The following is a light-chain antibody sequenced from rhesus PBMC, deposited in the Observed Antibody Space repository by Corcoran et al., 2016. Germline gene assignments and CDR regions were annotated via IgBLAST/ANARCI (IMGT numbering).Light chain of an antibody. J-gene: IGKJ2*01. V-gene: IGKV7-13*01. Sequence: DIVLTQSPASLAVSPGQRATITCRASESVSFFGINLIHWYQQKPRQPHKLLIYQASNKETGVPARFSGSGSGTDCTLTINHVEAEDAADYYCLQSKNSPYSFGQGTKVEIK. CDR1: ESVSFFGINL. CDR3: LQSKNSPYS. CDR2: QAS.